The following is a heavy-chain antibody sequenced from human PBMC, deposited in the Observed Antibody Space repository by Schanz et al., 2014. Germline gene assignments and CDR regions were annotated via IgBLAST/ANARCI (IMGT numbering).Heavy chain of an antibody. D-gene: IGHD3-10*01. V-gene: IGHV3-23*04. CDR3: AKKGGDYGSGSYQIIDD. CDR2: ISGNGGST. J-gene: IGHJ4*02. CDR1: GFTFSSSS. Sequence: VQLVESGGGLVKPGGSLRLSCAASGFTFSSSSMSWVRQPPGKGLEWVSAISGNGGSTYFADSVKGRFTISRDNSDNTLFLQMTSLRADDTAVYYCAKKGGDYGSGSYQIIDDWGQGTLVTVSS.